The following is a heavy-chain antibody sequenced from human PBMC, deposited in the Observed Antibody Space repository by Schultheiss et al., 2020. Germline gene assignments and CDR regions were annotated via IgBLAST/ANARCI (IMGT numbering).Heavy chain of an antibody. Sequence: GGSLRLSCAASGFTFSSYAMSWVRQAPGKGLEWVSAISGSGGSTYYADSVKGRFTISRDNSKNTLYLQMNSLRAEDTAVYYCARGSTGYSSSWYYFDYWGQGTLVTVSS. CDR2: ISGSGGST. J-gene: IGHJ4*02. D-gene: IGHD6-13*01. CDR1: GFTFSSYA. CDR3: ARGSTGYSSSWYYFDY. V-gene: IGHV3-23*01.